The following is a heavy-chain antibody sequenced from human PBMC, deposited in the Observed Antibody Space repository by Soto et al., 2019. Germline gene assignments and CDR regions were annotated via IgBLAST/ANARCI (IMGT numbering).Heavy chain of an antibody. J-gene: IGHJ6*02. D-gene: IGHD2-21*01. CDR2: IYYSGST. CDR1: GGSISSYY. V-gene: IGHV4-59*01. CDR3: ARVGRYSVSYYGMDV. Sequence: SDTLSLTCTVSGGSISSYYWSWIRQPPGKGLEWIGYIYYSGSTNYNPSLKSRVTISVDTSKNQFSLKLSSVTAADTAVYYCARVGRYSVSYYGMDVWGQGSTVTVSS.